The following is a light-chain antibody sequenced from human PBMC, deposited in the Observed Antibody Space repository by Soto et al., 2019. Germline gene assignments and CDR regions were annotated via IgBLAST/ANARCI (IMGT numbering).Light chain of an antibody. V-gene: IGKV4-1*01. CDR3: QQYYSAPWP. J-gene: IGKJ1*01. CDR1: QSVLYSSNNMNY. CDR2: WAS. Sequence: DIVMTQSPDSLAVSLGERATINCESSQSVLYSSNNMNYLAWYQQKPGQPPKLLIYWASTRESGVPDRFSGSGSGTDFTLTISSLQADDVAVYYCQQYYSAPWPFGHGTKVEIK.